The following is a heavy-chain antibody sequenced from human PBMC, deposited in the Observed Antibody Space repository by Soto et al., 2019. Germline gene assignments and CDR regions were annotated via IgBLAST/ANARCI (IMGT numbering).Heavy chain of an antibody. D-gene: IGHD2-2*01. V-gene: IGHV4-59*01. J-gene: IGHJ5*02. Sequence: SETLSLTCTVSGGSISSYYWSWIRQPPGKGLEWIGYIYYSGSTNYNPSLKSRVTISVDTSKNQFSLKLSSVTAADTAVYYCARVLVVPAAMGWFDPWGQGTLVTVSS. CDR1: GGSISSYY. CDR2: IYYSGST. CDR3: ARVLVVPAAMGWFDP.